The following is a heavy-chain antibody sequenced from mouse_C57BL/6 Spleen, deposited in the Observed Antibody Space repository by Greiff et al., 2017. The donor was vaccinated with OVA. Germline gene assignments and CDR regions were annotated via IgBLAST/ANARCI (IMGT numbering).Heavy chain of an antibody. D-gene: IGHD1-1*01. Sequence: EVHLVESGGGLVKPGGSLKLSCAASGFTFSDYGMHWVRQAPEKGLEWVAYISSGSSTIYYADTVKGRFTISRDNAKNTLFLQMTSLRSEDTAMYYCARSRVLRSGFAYWGQGTLVTVSA. V-gene: IGHV5-17*01. CDR2: ISSGSSTI. CDR3: ARSRVLRSGFAY. CDR1: GFTFSDYG. J-gene: IGHJ3*01.